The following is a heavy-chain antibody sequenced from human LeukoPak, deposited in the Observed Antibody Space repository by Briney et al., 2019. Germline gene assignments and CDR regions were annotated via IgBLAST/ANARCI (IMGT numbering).Heavy chain of an antibody. CDR1: GHTFTSYG. CDR2: ISAYNGNT. CDR3: ARHYYDSSGYLWDY. J-gene: IGHJ4*02. V-gene: IGHV1-18*01. D-gene: IGHD3-22*01. Sequence: ASVKVSCKASGHTFTSYGISWVRQAPGQGLEWMGWISAYNGNTNYAQKLQGRVTMTTDTSTSTAYMELRSLRSDDTAVYYCARHYYDSSGYLWDYWGQGTLVTVSS.